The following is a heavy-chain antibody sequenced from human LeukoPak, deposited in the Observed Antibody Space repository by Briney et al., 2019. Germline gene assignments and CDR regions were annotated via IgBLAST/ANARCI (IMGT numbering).Heavy chain of an antibody. D-gene: IGHD3-10*01. CDR3: ASIESGPRRGGALDV. J-gene: IGHJ6*04. CDR1: GFTFSSYA. CDR2: ISYDGSNK. V-gene: IGHV3-30*04. Sequence: GGSLRLSCAASGFTFSSYAMHWVRQAPGKGLEWVAVISYDGSNKYYADSVKGRFTISRDNSKNTLYLQMNSLRAEDTALYYCASIESGPRRGGALDVWGKGTTVTVSS.